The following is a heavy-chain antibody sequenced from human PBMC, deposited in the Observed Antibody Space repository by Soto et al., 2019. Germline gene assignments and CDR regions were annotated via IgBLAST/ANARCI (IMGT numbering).Heavy chain of an antibody. D-gene: IGHD3-22*01. V-gene: IGHV4-59*01. J-gene: IGHJ5*02. CDR2: IYYSEST. Sequence: SETLSLTCTVSGGSISSYYWSWIRQPPGKGLEWIGYIYYSESTNYNPSLKSRVTISVDTSKNQFSLRLSSVTAADTAVYYCARGITVIVVGENSFDPWGQGTLVTVSS. CDR1: GGSISSYY. CDR3: ARGITVIVVGENSFDP.